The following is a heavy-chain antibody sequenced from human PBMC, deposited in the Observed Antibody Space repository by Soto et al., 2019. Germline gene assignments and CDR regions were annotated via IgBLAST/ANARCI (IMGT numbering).Heavy chain of an antibody. CDR1: GGSISSSNW. Sequence: QVQLQEAGPGLVKPSGTLSLTCAVSGGSISSSNWWSWVRQPPGKGLEWIGEIYHSGSTNYNPSLKSRVTISVDKSQNQFSLKLSSVTAAETAVYYCARTAYYDFWSGYQSLGYFDYWGQGTLVTVSS. D-gene: IGHD3-3*01. CDR2: IYHSGST. J-gene: IGHJ4*02. CDR3: ARTAYYDFWSGYQSLGYFDY. V-gene: IGHV4-4*02.